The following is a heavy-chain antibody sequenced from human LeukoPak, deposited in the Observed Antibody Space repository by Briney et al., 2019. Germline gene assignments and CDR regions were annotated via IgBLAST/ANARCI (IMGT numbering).Heavy chain of an antibody. CDR2: IYTSGST. CDR3: AAQMATRAYNWFDP. CDR1: GGSISSYY. V-gene: IGHV4-4*07. Sequence: SETLSLTCTVSGGSISSYYWSWIRQPAGKGLEWIGRIYTSGSTNYNPSLKSRVTMSVDTSKNQFSLKLSSVTAADTAVYYCAAQMATRAYNWFDPWGQGTLVTVSS. D-gene: IGHD5-24*01. J-gene: IGHJ5*02.